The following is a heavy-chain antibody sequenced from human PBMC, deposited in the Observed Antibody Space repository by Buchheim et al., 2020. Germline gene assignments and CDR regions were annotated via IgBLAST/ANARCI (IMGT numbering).Heavy chain of an antibody. Sequence: EVQLLESGGALVQPGGSLRLSCAVSGFSFSSYAMTWVRLAPGKGLEWVSGISGRGDTAYYADSVKGRFTVPRDNSKSTLSLQMNSLRVEDTATYFCAKAEHDFWSDSTGAGYFDAWGQGTL. CDR1: GFSFSSYA. CDR2: ISGRGDTA. D-gene: IGHD3-3*01. J-gene: IGHJ4*02. V-gene: IGHV3-23*01. CDR3: AKAEHDFWSDSTGAGYFDA.